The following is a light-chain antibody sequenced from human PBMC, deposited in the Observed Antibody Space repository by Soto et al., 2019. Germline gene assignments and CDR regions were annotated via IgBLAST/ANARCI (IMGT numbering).Light chain of an antibody. CDR3: KTYTTCLLIP. J-gene: IGKJ4*01. V-gene: IGKV3-15*01. CDR1: QSISND. Sequence: SLAAVSLSRRERNTLXARASQSISNDLAWYQQKPGQAPRLVIYGASTRATGVPARFSGSGSGADFTLTISILLSEDYAVHYCKTYTTCLLIPFGGGTKLDI. CDR2: GAS.